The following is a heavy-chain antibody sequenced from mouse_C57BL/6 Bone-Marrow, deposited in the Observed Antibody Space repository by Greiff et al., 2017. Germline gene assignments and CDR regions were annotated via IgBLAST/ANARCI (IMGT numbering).Heavy chain of an antibody. Sequence: VQLVESGGGLVKPGGSLKLSCAASGFTFSSYTMSWVRQTPEKRLQWVAAISGGGGNTYYPDSVKGRFTISRDNDKNILYMQMSSLRSEDTALYYCSRQVTTVLATKYFDVWGTETTVTVSS. V-gene: IGHV5-9*01. CDR2: ISGGGGNT. CDR3: SRQVTTVLATKYFDV. D-gene: IGHD1-1*01. J-gene: IGHJ1*03. CDR1: GFTFSSYT.